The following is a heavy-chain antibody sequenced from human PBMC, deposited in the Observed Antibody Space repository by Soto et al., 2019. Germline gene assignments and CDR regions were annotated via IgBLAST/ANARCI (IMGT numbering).Heavy chain of an antibody. CDR3: ARVVPEPAVPGIVAAGWFDP. Sequence: QVQLVQSGAEVKKPGSSVKVSCKASGGTFSSYAISWVRQAPGQGLEWMGGIIPIFGTANYAQKFQGRVTITADESTSTAYMELSSLRSEDTAVYYFARVVPEPAVPGIVAAGWFDPWGQGTLVTVSS. V-gene: IGHV1-69*01. J-gene: IGHJ5*02. CDR1: GGTFSSYA. D-gene: IGHD6-25*01. CDR2: IIPIFGTA.